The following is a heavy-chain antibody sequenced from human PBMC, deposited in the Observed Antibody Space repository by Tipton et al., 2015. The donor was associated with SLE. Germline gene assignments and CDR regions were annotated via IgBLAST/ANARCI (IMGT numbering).Heavy chain of an antibody. J-gene: IGHJ6*03. CDR2: IYYSGSS. CDR1: GGSISSHY. Sequence: TLSLTCTVSGGSISSHYWTWIRQPPGKGLEWIGYIYYSGSSNYNPSLKSRVTISVDTSKNQFSLKLSSVTAADTAVYYCARGPPYRAAAAPRYYYYYMDVWGKGTTVTVAS. CDR3: ARGPPYRAAAAPRYYYYYMDV. V-gene: IGHV4-59*11. D-gene: IGHD6-13*01.